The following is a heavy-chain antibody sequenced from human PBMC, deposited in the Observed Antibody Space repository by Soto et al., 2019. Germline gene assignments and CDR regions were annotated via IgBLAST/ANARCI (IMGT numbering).Heavy chain of an antibody. Sequence: DVQLLESGGGLVQPEGSLRLSCAASGFTFSSYAMGWARQGPGKGLEWVAVGSIVGSTHYADSVRGRFTISRDNSKNTLSLQMNSLTAVDTAVYFCAKRRGAGGDFDSWGKGALVTVSS. D-gene: IGHD2-15*01. J-gene: IGHJ4*02. CDR2: GSIVGST. V-gene: IGHV3-23*01. CDR3: AKRRGAGGDFDS. CDR1: GFTFSSYA.